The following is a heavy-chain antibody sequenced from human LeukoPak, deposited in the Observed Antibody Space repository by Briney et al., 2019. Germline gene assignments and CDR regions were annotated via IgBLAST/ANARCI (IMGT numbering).Heavy chain of an antibody. CDR3: AKDIYYDSSGFDY. CDR1: GFTFDDYA. D-gene: IGHD3-22*01. CDR2: ISWNSGSI. V-gene: IGHV3-9*01. J-gene: IGHJ4*02. Sequence: GGSLRLSCAASGFTFDDYAMHWVRQAPGKGLEWVSGISWNSGSIGYADSVKGRFTISRDNAKSSLYLQMNSLRAEDTALYYCAKDIYYDSSGFDYWGQGTLVTVSS.